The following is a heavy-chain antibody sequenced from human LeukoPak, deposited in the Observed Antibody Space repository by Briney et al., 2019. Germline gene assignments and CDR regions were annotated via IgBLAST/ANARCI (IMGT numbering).Heavy chain of an antibody. V-gene: IGHV1-8*01. D-gene: IGHD6-13*01. CDR1: GYTFTSYD. Sequence: ASVKVSCEASGYTFTSYDINWVRQATGQGLEWMGWMNPNSGNTGYAQKFQGRVTITRNTSISTAYMELSSLRSEDTAVYYCARAAYSSSQETYYYYMDVWGKGTTVTVSS. J-gene: IGHJ6*03. CDR2: MNPNSGNT. CDR3: ARAAYSSSQETYYYYMDV.